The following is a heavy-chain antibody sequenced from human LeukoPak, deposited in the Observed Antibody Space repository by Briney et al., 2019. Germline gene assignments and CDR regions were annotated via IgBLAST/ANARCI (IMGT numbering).Heavy chain of an antibody. CDR2: ISSSSSAI. D-gene: IGHD7-27*01. CDR1: GFTFSSYS. J-gene: IGHJ5*02. V-gene: IGHV3-48*02. Sequence: PGGSLRLSCAASGFTFSSYSMNWVRQAPGKGLEWASDISSSSSAIHYADSVKGRFTISGDNAKNSLYLQMNSLRDEDTAVYYCAAPGAWGQGTLVTVSS. CDR3: AAPGA.